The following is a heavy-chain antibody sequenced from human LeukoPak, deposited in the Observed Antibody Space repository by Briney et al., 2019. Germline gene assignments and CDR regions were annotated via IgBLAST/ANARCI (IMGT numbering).Heavy chain of an antibody. V-gene: IGHV1-69*13. D-gene: IGHD1-14*01. CDR2: IIPIFGTA. Sequence: ASVKVSCKASGGTFSSYAISWVRQAPGQGLEWMGGIIPIFGTANYAQKFQGRVTITADESTSTAYMELSSLRSEDTAVYYCATPTSSYHTGGMDVWGQGTTVTVSS. J-gene: IGHJ6*02. CDR1: GGTFSSYA. CDR3: ATPTSSYHTGGMDV.